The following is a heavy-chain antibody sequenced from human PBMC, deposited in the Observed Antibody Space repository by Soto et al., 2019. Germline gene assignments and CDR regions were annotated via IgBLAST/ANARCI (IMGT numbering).Heavy chain of an antibody. J-gene: IGHJ4*02. CDR3: ARVSTGKTPGVYYFDY. CDR1: GDSVSSNSAA. V-gene: IGHV6-1*01. Sequence: PSQTLSLTCAISGDSVSSNSAAWNWIRQSPSRGLEWLGRTYYRSKWYNDYAVSVKSRITINPDTSKSQFSLQLNSATPEDTAVYYCARVSTGKTPGVYYFDYWGQGTLVTVSS. CDR2: TYYRSKWYN. D-gene: IGHD1-1*01.